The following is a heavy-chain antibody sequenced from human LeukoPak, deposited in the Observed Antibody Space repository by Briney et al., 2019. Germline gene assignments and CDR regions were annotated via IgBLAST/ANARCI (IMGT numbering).Heavy chain of an antibody. CDR1: GFAFSGSG. CDR2: VRSRINSYTT. J-gene: IGHJ4*02. CDR3: TRPEVDD. Sequence: GGSLRLSCAASGFAFSGSGMHWVRQASGKGLEWVGRVRSRINSYTTAYAASVKGRFTISRDDSKNMVYLQMDSLKIEDTAVYYCTRPEVDDWGQGTLVIVSS. V-gene: IGHV3-73*01.